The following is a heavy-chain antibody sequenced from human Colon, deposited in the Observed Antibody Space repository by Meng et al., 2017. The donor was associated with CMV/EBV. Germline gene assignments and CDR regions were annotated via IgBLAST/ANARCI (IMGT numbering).Heavy chain of an antibody. Sequence: SETLSLTCTVSGGSISSSTYYWGWIRQAPGKGLEWIGGISYIGGTSFNPSLKSRVTMSVDMSENQFSLKLSSVTAADTAVYYCARLPLGYCSTTSCFQNGMDVWGQGTTVTVSS. J-gene: IGHJ6*02. CDR2: ISYIGGT. CDR3: ARLPLGYCSTTSCFQNGMDV. CDR1: GGSISSSTYY. V-gene: IGHV4-39*01. D-gene: IGHD2-2*01.